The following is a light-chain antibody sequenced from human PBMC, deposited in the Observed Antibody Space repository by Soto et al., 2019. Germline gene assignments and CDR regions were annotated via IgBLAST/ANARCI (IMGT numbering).Light chain of an antibody. CDR3: SSYTSISTSV. J-gene: IGLJ1*01. CDR2: EVS. Sequence: QSLLTQAASVSGSPGQSITISCTGTISDVGGYNSVSWYQQHPGKAPKLMIYEVSNRPSGVSNRFSGSKSGNTASLTISGLQAEDEADYYCSSYTSISTSVFGTGTKVTV. V-gene: IGLV2-14*01. CDR1: ISDVGGYNS.